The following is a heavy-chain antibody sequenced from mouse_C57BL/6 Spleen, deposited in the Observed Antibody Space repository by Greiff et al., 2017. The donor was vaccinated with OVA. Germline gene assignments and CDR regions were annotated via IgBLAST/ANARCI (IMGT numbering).Heavy chain of an antibody. Sequence: EVQLQQSGAELVRPGASVKLSCTASGFNIKDDYMHWVKQRPEQGLEWIGWIDPENGDTEYASKFQGKATIQADKSSNTSYLQLSSLTSEDSAVYYCTTGGVVTTRWAMDYWGQGTSVTVSS. CDR1: GFNIKDDY. D-gene: IGHD2-2*01. J-gene: IGHJ4*01. V-gene: IGHV14-4*01. CDR3: TTGGVVTTRWAMDY. CDR2: IDPENGDT.